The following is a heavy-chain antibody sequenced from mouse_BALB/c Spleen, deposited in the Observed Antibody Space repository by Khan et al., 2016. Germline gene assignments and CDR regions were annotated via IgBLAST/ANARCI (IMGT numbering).Heavy chain of an antibody. CDR3: ARSGYGYDY. V-gene: IGHV1-80*01. D-gene: IGHD2-2*01. Sequence: QVQLQQPGAELVRPGSSVKISCKASGYAFSIYWMNWVKQRPGQGLEWIGQIYPGDGATDYNGKFKDKATLTADKSSSTAYMQLSSLTSEDSAVYCCARSGYGYDYWGQGTTRTVSS. CDR2: IYPGDGAT. J-gene: IGHJ2*01. CDR1: GYAFSIYW.